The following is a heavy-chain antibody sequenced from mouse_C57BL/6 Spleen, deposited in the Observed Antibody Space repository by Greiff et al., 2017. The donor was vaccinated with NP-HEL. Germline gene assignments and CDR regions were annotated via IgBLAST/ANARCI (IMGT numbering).Heavy chain of an antibody. D-gene: IGHD2-4*01. CDR3: ARESGYDYALAY. CDR2: ISYDGSN. Sequence: EVQVVESGPGLVKPSQSLSLTCSVTGYSITSGYYWNWIRQFPGNKLEWMGYISYDGSNNYNPSLKNRISITRDTSKNQFFLKLNSVTTEDTATYYCARESGYDYALAYWGQGTLVTVSA. V-gene: IGHV3-6*01. J-gene: IGHJ3*01. CDR1: GYSITSGYY.